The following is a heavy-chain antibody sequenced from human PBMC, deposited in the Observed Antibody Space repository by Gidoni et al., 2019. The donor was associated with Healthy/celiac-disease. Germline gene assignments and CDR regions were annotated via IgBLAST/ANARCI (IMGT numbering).Heavy chain of an antibody. V-gene: IGHV1-2*02. J-gene: IGHJ4*02. CDR1: VYTFTGYY. CDR3: ARNDSSGYAGRRFDY. Sequence: QVQLVQSGAEVKKPGASVKVSCKASVYTFTGYYIHWVRQAPGQGLEWMGWINPNSGGTNYAQKFQGRVTMTRDTSISTAYMELSRLRSDDTAVYYCARNDSSGYAGRRFDYWGQGTLVTVSS. D-gene: IGHD3-22*01. CDR2: INPNSGGT.